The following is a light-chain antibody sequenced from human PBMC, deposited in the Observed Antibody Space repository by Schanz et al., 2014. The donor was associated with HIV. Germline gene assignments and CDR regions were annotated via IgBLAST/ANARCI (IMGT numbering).Light chain of an antibody. V-gene: IGLV2-14*02. CDR3: QSYDSSLSGLV. CDR2: EGS. Sequence: QSALTQPASVSGSPGQSITISCTGTSSDVGSYNLVSWYQQHPGKAPKLMIYEGSKRPSGVPDRFSGTKSGSSASLAITGLQVEDEADYYCQSYDSSLSGLVFGGGTKLTVL. CDR1: SSDVGSYNL. J-gene: IGLJ2*01.